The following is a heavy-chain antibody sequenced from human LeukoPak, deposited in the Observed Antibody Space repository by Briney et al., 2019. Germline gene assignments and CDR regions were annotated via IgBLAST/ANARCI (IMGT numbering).Heavy chain of an antibody. D-gene: IGHD3-10*01. Sequence: SETLSLTCTVSGGSISSYCWSWIRQPPGKGLEWIGYIYYSGSTNYNPSLKSRVTISVDTSKNQFSLKLSSVTAADTAVYYCARATVWFGEFLIPGYFDYWGQGTLVTVSS. V-gene: IGHV4-59*01. CDR2: IYYSGST. CDR3: ARATVWFGEFLIPGYFDY. J-gene: IGHJ4*02. CDR1: GGSISSYC.